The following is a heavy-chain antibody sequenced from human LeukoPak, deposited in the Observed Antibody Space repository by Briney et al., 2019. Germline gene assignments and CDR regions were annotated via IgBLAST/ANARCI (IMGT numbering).Heavy chain of an antibody. CDR2: IYNSVNT. Sequence: PSETLSLTCTVSGGSISGYYWSWIRQPPGKGLEWIGYIYNSVNTNYNPSLKSRVTISVDTSKNQFSLKLSSVTAADTAVYYCARECSSTSCYDYWGQGTLVTVSS. V-gene: IGHV4-59*01. CDR1: GGSISGYY. J-gene: IGHJ4*02. CDR3: ARECSSTSCYDY. D-gene: IGHD2-2*01.